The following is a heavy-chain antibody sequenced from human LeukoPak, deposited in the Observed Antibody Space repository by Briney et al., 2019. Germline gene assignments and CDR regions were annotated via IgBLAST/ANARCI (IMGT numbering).Heavy chain of an antibody. CDR1: GGSISSSSYY. J-gene: IGHJ3*02. V-gene: IGHV4-39*07. CDR2: IYYSGST. CDR3: ARRATYMVRGVPLFDAFDI. Sequence: SETLSLTCTVSGGSISSSSYYWGWIRQPPGKGLEWIGSIYYSGSTYYNPSLKSRVTISVDTSKNQFSLKLSSVTAADTAVYYCARRATYMVRGVPLFDAFDIWGQGTMVTVSS. D-gene: IGHD3-10*01.